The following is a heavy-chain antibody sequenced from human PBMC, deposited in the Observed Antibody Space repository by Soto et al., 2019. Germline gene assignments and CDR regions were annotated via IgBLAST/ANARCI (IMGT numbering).Heavy chain of an antibody. CDR1: GGTFSSYA. CDR2: IIPIFGTA. J-gene: IGHJ5*02. D-gene: IGHD3-3*01. Sequence: GASVKVSCKASGGTFSSYAISWVRQAPGQGLEWMGGIIPIFGTANYAQKFQGRVTITADKSTSTAYMELSSLRSEDTAVYYCARTEPFITIFGVVTKESWLDPWGQGTLVTVSS. CDR3: ARTEPFITIFGVVTKESWLDP. V-gene: IGHV1-69*06.